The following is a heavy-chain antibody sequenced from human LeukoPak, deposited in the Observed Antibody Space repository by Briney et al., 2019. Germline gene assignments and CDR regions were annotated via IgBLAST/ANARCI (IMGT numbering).Heavy chain of an antibody. V-gene: IGHV1-18*01. CDR1: GYTFTSYG. Sequence: RASVKVSCKASGYTFTSYGISWVRQAPGQGLEWMGWISAYNGNTNYTQKLQGRVTMTTDTSTSTAYMELRSLRSDDTAVYYCARGHSSSWFIPTDYWGQGTLVTVSS. CDR2: ISAYNGNT. CDR3: ARGHSSSWFIPTDY. D-gene: IGHD6-13*01. J-gene: IGHJ4*02.